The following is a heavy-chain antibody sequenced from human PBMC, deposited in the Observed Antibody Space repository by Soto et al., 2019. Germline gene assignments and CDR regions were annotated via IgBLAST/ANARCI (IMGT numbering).Heavy chain of an antibody. CDR3: ARGYCSGASCSYFDY. Sequence: EVQLVESGGGLVQPGGSLRLSCEASGFTVSSNYMSWVRQAPGKGLEWVSVIQSGGSTYYADSVKGRFAISRDNSKNTLYLQMNGLRAEATAVFYCARGYCSGASCSYFDYWGQGTLVTVSS. CDR1: GFTVSSNY. D-gene: IGHD2-15*01. CDR2: IQSGGST. V-gene: IGHV3-66*01. J-gene: IGHJ4*02.